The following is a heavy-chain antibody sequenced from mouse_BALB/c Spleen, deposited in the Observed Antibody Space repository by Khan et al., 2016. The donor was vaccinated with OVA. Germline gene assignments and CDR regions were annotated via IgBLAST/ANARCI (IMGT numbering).Heavy chain of an antibody. D-gene: IGHD2-14*01. CDR2: INPSNGYT. CDR1: GYTFTSYT. CDR3: VRDGAYYRNDGWFAY. V-gene: IGHV1-4*01. J-gene: IGHJ3*01. Sequence: VKLQESGAELARPGASVKMSCKASGYTFTSYTIHWIKLRPGQGLEWIGYINPSNGYTNYNQKFKDKATLTADKSSTKAYMHLRSLTSSDSAVYSWVRDGAYYRNDGWFAYWGQGTMVTVSA.